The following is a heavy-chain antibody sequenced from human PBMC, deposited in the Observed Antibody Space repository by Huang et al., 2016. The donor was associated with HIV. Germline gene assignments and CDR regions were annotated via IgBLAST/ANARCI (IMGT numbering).Heavy chain of an antibody. D-gene: IGHD4-17*01. CDR3: ARHDGARPGWVDN. CDR2: IYPGDSDT. J-gene: IGHJ5*02. V-gene: IGHV5-51*01. Sequence: EVQLVQSGAEVKKPGESLKISCKGAGYMFTKYWIGWVRQMPGKGLGWMGFIYPGDSDTRYSPSFQGQVTISADKSITTAYLQWSSLKASDTAIYYCARHDGARPGWVDNWGQGTLVTVSS. CDR1: GYMFTKYW.